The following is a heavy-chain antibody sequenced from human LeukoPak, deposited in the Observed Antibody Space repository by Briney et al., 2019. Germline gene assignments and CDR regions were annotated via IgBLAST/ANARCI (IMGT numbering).Heavy chain of an antibody. CDR3: ASDGSSFDY. CDR2: IKKDGREK. Sequence: GGSLRLSCAASGFTFSSYWMRWVRQAPGKGLEWVANIKKDGREKYYVDSVKGRFTISRDNAKNSLYLQMNSLRAEDTAVYYCASDGSSFDYWGQGALVTVSS. V-gene: IGHV3-7*01. D-gene: IGHD2-15*01. CDR1: GFTFSSYW. J-gene: IGHJ4*02.